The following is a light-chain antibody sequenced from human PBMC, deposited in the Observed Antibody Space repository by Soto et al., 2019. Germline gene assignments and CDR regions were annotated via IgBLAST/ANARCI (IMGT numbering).Light chain of an antibody. Sequence: DIVMTQTPLSSPVTLGQPASISCRSSQSLVHSDGNTYLSWLQQRPGQPPRLLIYKSSNRFSGVPDRLSGSGAGTDFTLKISRVEAEDVGVYYCMQATQFPWTFGQGTKVEIK. CDR1: QSLVHSDGNTY. CDR3: MQATQFPWT. V-gene: IGKV2-24*01. J-gene: IGKJ1*01. CDR2: KSS.